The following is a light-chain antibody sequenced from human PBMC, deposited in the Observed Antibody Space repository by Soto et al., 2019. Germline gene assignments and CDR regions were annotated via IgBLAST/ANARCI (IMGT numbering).Light chain of an antibody. J-gene: IGKJ5*01. CDR2: GAS. V-gene: IGKV3-15*01. CDR3: LQYTHRPPFT. CDR1: QSVSNN. Sequence: EIVMTQSPATLSVSPGERATLSCRASQSVSNNLAWYQQKPGQAPRLLIYGASTRAPAIPARFSGSGSGTDLSTTISSLQSTYLAVYYCLQYTHRPPFTFGQGTRLEIK.